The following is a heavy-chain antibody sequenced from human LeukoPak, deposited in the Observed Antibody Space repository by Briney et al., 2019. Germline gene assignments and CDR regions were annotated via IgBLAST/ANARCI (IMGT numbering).Heavy chain of an antibody. CDR3: ATQVPSDPHFDY. CDR1: GFTFSSYW. D-gene: IGHD4/OR15-4a*01. J-gene: IGHJ4*02. CDR2: ISGSGGTT. Sequence: PGGSLRLSCAASGFTFSSYWMSWVRQAPGKGLEWVSAISGSGGTTYCADSVKGRFTISRDNSKNTLYLQMNSLRAEDTAVYYCATQVPSDPHFDYWGQGTLVTVSS. V-gene: IGHV3-23*01.